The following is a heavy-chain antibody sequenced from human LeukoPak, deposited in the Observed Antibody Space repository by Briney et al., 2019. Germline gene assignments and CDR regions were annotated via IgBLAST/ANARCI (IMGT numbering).Heavy chain of an antibody. J-gene: IGHJ5*02. CDR1: GGTFSSYA. V-gene: IGHV1-69*06. CDR2: IIPIFGTA. CDR3: ARDRQFQDHAPYCSSTSCYGGWFDP. D-gene: IGHD2-2*01. Sequence: GASVKASCKASGGTFSSYAISWVRQAPGQGLEWMGGIIPIFGTANYAQKFQGRVTITADKSTSTAYMELSSLRSEDTAVYYCARDRQFQDHAPYCSSTSCYGGWFDPWGQGTLVTVSS.